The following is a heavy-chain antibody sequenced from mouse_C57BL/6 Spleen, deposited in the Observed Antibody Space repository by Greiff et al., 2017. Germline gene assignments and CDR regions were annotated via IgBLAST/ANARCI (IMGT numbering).Heavy chain of an antibody. Sequence: EVQLQQSGAELVKPGASVKLSCTASGFNIKDYYMHWVKQRTEQGLEWIGRIDPEDGETKYAPNFKGKATITADTSTNTAYLQLSILTSEDTAVYYCARNYGYDVKGFAYWGQGTLVTVSA. CDR1: GFNIKDYY. D-gene: IGHD2-2*01. CDR2: IDPEDGET. J-gene: IGHJ3*01. V-gene: IGHV14-2*01. CDR3: ARNYGYDVKGFAY.